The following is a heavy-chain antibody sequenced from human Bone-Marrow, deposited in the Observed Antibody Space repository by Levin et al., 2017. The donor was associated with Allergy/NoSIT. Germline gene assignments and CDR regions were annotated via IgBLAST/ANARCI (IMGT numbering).Heavy chain of an antibody. CDR1: GGTFSSYA. D-gene: IGHD2-2*01. CDR3: ARDYYSSTSPSGP. CDR2: IIPILGIA. Sequence: SVKVSCKASGGTFSSYAISWVRQAPGQGLEWMGRIIPILGIANYAQKFQGRVTITADKSTSTAYMELSSLRSEDTAVYYCARDYYSSTSPSGPWGQGTLVTVSS. J-gene: IGHJ5*02. V-gene: IGHV1-69*04.